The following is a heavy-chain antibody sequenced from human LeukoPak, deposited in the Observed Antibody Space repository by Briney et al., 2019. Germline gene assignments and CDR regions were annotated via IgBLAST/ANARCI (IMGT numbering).Heavy chain of an antibody. J-gene: IGHJ3*02. V-gene: IGHV4-31*03. D-gene: IGHD3-10*01. CDR1: GDSIFSASYY. CDR3: AGEGTAHAFDI. Sequence: SQTLSLTCTVSGDSIFSASYYWGWLRQPPGKSLEWIGFIYYSGNTYYSSSLRSRISISIDTSNNQFSLSLSSVTVADTAVYYCAGEGTAHAFDIWGRGTMVTVSS. CDR2: IYYSGNT.